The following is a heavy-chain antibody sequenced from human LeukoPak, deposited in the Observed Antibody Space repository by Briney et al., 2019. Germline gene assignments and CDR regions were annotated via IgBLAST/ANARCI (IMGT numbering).Heavy chain of an antibody. CDR1: GFTFSSYG. CDR3: AKGAHMITFGGVIVNEADY. V-gene: IGHV3-30*02. CDR2: IRYDGSNK. Sequence: GGSLRLSCAASGFTFSSYGMLWVRQAPGKGLEWVAFIRYDGSNKYYADSVKGRFTISRVNSKNTLYLQMNSLRAEDTAVYYCAKGAHMITFGGVIVNEADYWGQGTLVTVSS. D-gene: IGHD3-16*02. J-gene: IGHJ4*02.